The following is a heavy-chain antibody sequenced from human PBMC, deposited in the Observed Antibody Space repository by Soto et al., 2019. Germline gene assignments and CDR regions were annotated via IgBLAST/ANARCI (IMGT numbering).Heavy chain of an antibody. V-gene: IGHV4-39*01. Sequence: PSETLSLTCTVSGGSISSSSYYWGWIRQPPGKGLEWIGSIYYSGSTYYNPSLKSRVTISVDTSKNQFSLKLSSVTAADTAVYYCARRLRVSSYCDYMAVWGKGTTVTVSS. CDR3: ARRLRVSSYCDYMAV. D-gene: IGHD2-2*01. CDR1: GGSISSSSYY. J-gene: IGHJ6*03. CDR2: IYYSGST.